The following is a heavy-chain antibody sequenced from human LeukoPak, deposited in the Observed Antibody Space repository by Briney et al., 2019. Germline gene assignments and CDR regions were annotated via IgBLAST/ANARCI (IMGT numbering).Heavy chain of an antibody. CDR2: ISGSGGST. V-gene: IGHV3-23*01. CDR3: ARASFGVIVGPDY. J-gene: IGHJ4*02. D-gene: IGHD3-3*01. CDR1: GFTFSSYA. Sequence: GGSLRLSCAASGFTFSSYAMSWVRQAPGKGLERVSAISGSGGSTYYADSVKGRFTISRDNSKNTLSLQMNSLRAEDTAVYYCARASFGVIVGPDYWGQGTLVTVSS.